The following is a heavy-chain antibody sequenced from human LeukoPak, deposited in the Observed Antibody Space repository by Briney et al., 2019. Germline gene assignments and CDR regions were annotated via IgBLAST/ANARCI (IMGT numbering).Heavy chain of an antibody. J-gene: IGHJ4*02. V-gene: IGHV3-7*01. CDR3: SRSLDD. Sequence: GGSLRLSCAASGFTFGNHWMDWVRQAPGKGLEWVANIKYDGSEKYYVDSVKSRFTISRDNAKKLVYLEMNSLRAEDTAVYYCSRSLDDWGQGTLVTVSS. CDR2: IKYDGSEK. CDR1: GFTFGNHW.